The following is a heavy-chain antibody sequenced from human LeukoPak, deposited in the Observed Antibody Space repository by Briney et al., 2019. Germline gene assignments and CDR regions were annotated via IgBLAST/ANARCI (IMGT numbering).Heavy chain of an antibody. CDR1: GFTFSNAW. J-gene: IGHJ4*02. V-gene: IGHV3-15*01. Sequence: GGSLRLSCAAYGFTFSNAWMSWVRQAPGKGPEWVGRIKSKTDGGPTDYAEPVKGRFTISRDDSNNTLYLQMNSLKTEDTAVYYCTTEPSITGTTKFDYWGQGTLVTVSS. CDR3: TTEPSITGTTKFDY. D-gene: IGHD1-7*01. CDR2: IKSKTDGGPT.